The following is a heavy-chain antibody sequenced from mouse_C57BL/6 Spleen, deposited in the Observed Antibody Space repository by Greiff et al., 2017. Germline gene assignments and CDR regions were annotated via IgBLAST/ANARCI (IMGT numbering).Heavy chain of an antibody. CDR3: ARVNYDYDVGAWFAY. D-gene: IGHD2-4*01. CDR2: INYDGSST. J-gene: IGHJ3*01. CDR1: GFTFSDYY. V-gene: IGHV5-16*01. Sequence: EVMLVESEGGLVQPGSSMKLSCTASGFTFSDYYMAWVRQVPEKGLEWVANINYDGSSTYYLDSLKSRFIISRDNAKNILYLQMSSLKSEDTATYYCARVNYDYDVGAWFAYWGQGTLVTVSA.